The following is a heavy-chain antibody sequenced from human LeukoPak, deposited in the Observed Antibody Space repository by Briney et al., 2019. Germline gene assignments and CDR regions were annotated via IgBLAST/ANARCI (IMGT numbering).Heavy chain of an antibody. V-gene: IGHV4-4*07. D-gene: IGHD5-12*01. CDR2: IYSSGSN. Sequence: SETLSLTCTVSGGSISGYFWTWIRQPAGKGLEWIGRIYSSGSNNYNPSLKSRVTMSLDTSKNHFSLNLTSVTAADTAVFYCAREPTSGREPTSGRPLDYWGQGTLVTVSS. CDR3: AREPTSGREPTSGRPLDY. J-gene: IGHJ4*02. CDR1: GGSISGYF.